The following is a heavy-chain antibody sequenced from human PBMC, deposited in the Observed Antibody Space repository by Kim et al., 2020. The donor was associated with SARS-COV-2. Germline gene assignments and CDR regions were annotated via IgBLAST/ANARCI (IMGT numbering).Heavy chain of an antibody. CDR2: TYYRSKWYN. V-gene: IGHV6-1*01. J-gene: IGHJ5*02. Sequence: SQTLSLTCTISGDSVSRNSVAWTWIRQSPSRGLEWLGRTYYRSKWYNDYPVSVKSRISINADTSKNQFSLQLNSVTPEDTAVYYCARDNDYCANTVCQNWFDPWGQGTLVTVSS. D-gene: IGHD2-8*01. CDR1: GDSVSRNSVA. CDR3: ARDNDYCANTVCQNWFDP.